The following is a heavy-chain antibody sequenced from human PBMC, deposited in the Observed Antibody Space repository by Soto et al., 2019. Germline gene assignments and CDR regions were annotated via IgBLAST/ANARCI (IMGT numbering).Heavy chain of an antibody. D-gene: IGHD3-10*02. J-gene: IGHJ6*03. Sequence: PGGSLRLSCAASGFTFSSYGTHWVRQAPGKGLEWVAVISYDGSNKYYADSVKGRFTISRDNSKNTLYLQMNSLRAEDTAVYYCAKSNAYGRYYYYYYMDVWGKGTTVTVSS. V-gene: IGHV3-30*18. CDR3: AKSNAYGRYYYYYYMDV. CDR1: GFTFSSYG. CDR2: ISYDGSNK.